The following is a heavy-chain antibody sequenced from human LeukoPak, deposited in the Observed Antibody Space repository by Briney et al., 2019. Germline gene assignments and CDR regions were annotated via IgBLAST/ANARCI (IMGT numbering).Heavy chain of an antibody. V-gene: IGHV4-59*11. Sequence: SETLSLTCAVSDDSLSIHYWTWIRQPPGKRLEWIGYISYIGSTNYNPSLKSRVTISIDTSRNQFSLRLSSVTAADTAVYYCARDLVTVTKGFDIWGQGTMVSVSS. CDR1: DDSLSIHY. CDR2: ISYIGST. D-gene: IGHD4-17*01. J-gene: IGHJ3*02. CDR3: ARDLVTVTKGFDI.